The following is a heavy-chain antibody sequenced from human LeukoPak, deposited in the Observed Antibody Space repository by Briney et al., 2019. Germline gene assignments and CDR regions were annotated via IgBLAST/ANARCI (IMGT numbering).Heavy chain of an antibody. J-gene: IGHJ4*02. Sequence: PGGSLRLSCAASGLTFSSYAMTWVRQAPGKGLQWVSGIDTKGTRTYYADSVKGRFSISRDNSKNTLFLQMNSLRVEDTAVYYCVKEVVATIPPLWGQGTLVTVSS. V-gene: IGHV3-23*01. CDR1: GLTFSSYA. D-gene: IGHD5-12*01. CDR2: IDTKGTRT. CDR3: VKEVVATIPPL.